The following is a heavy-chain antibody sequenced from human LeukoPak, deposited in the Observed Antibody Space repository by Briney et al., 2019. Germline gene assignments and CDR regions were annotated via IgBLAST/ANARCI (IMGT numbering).Heavy chain of an antibody. CDR2: IKSKTDGGTT. CDR1: GFTFSNAW. Sequence: GGSLRLSCAASGFTFSNAWMSWVRQAPGKGLEWVGRIKSKTDGGTTDYAAPVKGRFTISRDDSKNTLYLQMNSLKTEDTAVYYCTTDLGQSSSWYRDYWGQGTLVTVSS. D-gene: IGHD6-13*01. CDR3: TTDLGQSSSWYRDY. J-gene: IGHJ4*02. V-gene: IGHV3-15*01.